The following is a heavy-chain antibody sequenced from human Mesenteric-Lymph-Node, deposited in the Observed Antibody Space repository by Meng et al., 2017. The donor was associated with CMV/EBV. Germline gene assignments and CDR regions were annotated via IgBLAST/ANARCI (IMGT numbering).Heavy chain of an antibody. CDR3: VTDRCSSTRCYRDYYSGMDV. CDR1: GFAFSNAW. J-gene: IGHJ6*02. D-gene: IGHD2-2*01. CDR2: IYSKTDGGTT. V-gene: IGHV3-15*01. Sequence: GESLKISCAASGFAFSNAWMNWVRQAPGKGLEWVGRIYSKTDGGTTDYAVPVKDRFTISRDDSKNTGYLQMNSLKTEDTAVYYCVTDRCSSTRCYRDYYSGMDVWGQGTTVTVSS.